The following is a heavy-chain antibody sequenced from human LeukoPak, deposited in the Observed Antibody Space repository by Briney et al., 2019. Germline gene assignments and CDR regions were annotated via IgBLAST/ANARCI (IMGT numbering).Heavy chain of an antibody. D-gene: IGHD2-2*02. Sequence: GGSLRLSCAASGFTFSSYAMHWVRQAPGKGLEWVAVISYDGSNKYYADSVKGRFTISRDNSKNTLYLQMNSLGAEDTAVYYCARDRKYCSSTSCYTYNDYWGQGTLVTVSS. CDR3: ARDRKYCSSTSCYTYNDY. V-gene: IGHV3-30-3*01. CDR2: ISYDGSNK. J-gene: IGHJ4*02. CDR1: GFTFSSYA.